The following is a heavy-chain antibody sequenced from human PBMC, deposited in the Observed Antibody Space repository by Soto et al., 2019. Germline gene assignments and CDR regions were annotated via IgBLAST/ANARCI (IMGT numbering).Heavy chain of an antibody. CDR3: ARSTGQQLFPTNWFDP. D-gene: IGHD6-13*01. V-gene: IGHV4-59*01. Sequence: SETLSLTCTASGGSISSYYWSWIRQPPGKGLEWIGYIYYSGSTNYNPSLKSRVTISVDTSKNQFSLKLSSVTAADTAVYYCARSTGQQLFPTNWFDPWGQGTLVTVSS. CDR1: GGSISSYY. J-gene: IGHJ5*02. CDR2: IYYSGST.